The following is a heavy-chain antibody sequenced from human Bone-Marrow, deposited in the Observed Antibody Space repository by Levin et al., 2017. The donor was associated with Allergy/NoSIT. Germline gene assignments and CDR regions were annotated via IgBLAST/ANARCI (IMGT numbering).Heavy chain of an antibody. CDR3: AMGEYYFDY. CDR1: GGSISSYY. D-gene: IGHD3-16*01. Sequence: SETLSLTCTVSGGSISSYYWSWIRQPPGKGLEWIGYIYYSGSTNYNPSLKSRVTISVDTSKNQFSLKLSSVTAADTAVYYCAMGEYYFDYWGQGTLVTISS. CDR2: IYYSGST. J-gene: IGHJ4*02. V-gene: IGHV4-59*01.